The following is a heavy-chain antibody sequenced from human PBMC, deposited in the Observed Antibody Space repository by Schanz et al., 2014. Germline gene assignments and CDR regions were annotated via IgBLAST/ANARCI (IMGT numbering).Heavy chain of an antibody. V-gene: IGHV3-48*01. Sequence: EVQLVESGGGLVQPGGSLRLSCAASGFTFSTSTMHWVRQAPGKGLEWVSYVSRSTPDIYYADSVKGRFTISRDNSKNTLYLQMNSLRAEDTAVYYCAKGRFGELSAFDIWGQGTMVTVSS. CDR1: GFTFSTST. CDR3: AKGRFGELSAFDI. J-gene: IGHJ3*02. CDR2: VSRSTPDI. D-gene: IGHD3-10*01.